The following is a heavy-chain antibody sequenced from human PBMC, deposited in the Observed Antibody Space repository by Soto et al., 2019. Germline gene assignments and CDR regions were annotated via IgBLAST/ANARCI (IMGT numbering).Heavy chain of an antibody. V-gene: IGHV3-30*18. CDR1: GFTFSSYG. CDR3: AKGERGYSGYVGY. Sequence: QVQLVESGGGVVQPGRSLRLSCAASGFTFSSYGMHWVRQAPGKGLEWVAVISYDGSNKYYADSVKDRFTISRDNSKNTLYLQMNSLRAEDTAVYYCAKGERGYSGYVGYWGQGTLVTVSS. D-gene: IGHD5-12*01. CDR2: ISYDGSNK. J-gene: IGHJ4*02.